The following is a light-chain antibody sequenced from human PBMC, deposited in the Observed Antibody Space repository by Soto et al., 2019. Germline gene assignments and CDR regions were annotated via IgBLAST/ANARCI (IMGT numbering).Light chain of an antibody. CDR3: QQYNDWTPYT. CDR1: QSVSSN. Sequence: EIVMTQSPATLSVSPGERATLSCRASQSVSSNLAWYQQRSGQSPRLLIYGASTRATGIPARFSGSGSGTEFTLTISSLQSEDFALYYCQQYNDWTPYTFGQGTKLEIK. CDR2: GAS. V-gene: IGKV3-15*01. J-gene: IGKJ2*01.